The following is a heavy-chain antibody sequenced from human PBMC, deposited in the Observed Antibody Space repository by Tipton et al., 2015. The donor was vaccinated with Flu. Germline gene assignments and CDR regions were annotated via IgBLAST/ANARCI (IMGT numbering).Heavy chain of an antibody. CDR2: ISAYNGNT. D-gene: IGHD6-6*01. J-gene: IGHJ5*02. CDR3: ARARPAYSSSSPMRP. Sequence: QVQLVQSGAEVKKPGASVKVSCKASGYTFTSYGISWVRQAPGQGLEWMGWISAYNGNTNYAQKLQGRVTMTTDTSTSTAYMELRSLRSDDTAVCYCARARPAYSSSSPMRPWGQGTLVTVSS. V-gene: IGHV1-18*04. CDR1: GYTFTSYG.